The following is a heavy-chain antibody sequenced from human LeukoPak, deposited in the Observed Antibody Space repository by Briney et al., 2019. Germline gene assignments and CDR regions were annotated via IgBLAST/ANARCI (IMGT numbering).Heavy chain of an antibody. D-gene: IGHD2-21*02. V-gene: IGHV1-24*01. CDR1: GYTLTELS. Sequence: ASVKVSCKVSGYTLTELSMHWVRQAPGKGLEWIGGFNPKDGETIYAQKFQGRVTMTEDTSTDTAYMELSSLRSEDTAVYYCATLALLEQGYCGGDCYLDYWGQGTLVTVSS. CDR3: ATLALLEQGYCGGDCYLDY. J-gene: IGHJ4*02. CDR2: FNPKDGET.